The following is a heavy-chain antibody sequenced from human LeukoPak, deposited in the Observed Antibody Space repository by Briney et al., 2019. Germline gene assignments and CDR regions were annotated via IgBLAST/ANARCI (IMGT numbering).Heavy chain of an antibody. CDR3: ARAPFLVGATSGYYYMDV. D-gene: IGHD1-26*01. J-gene: IGHJ6*03. CDR2: INPNSGGT. V-gene: IGHV1-2*02. CDR1: GGTFITNA. Sequence: ASVKVSCKASGGTFITNAISWVRQAPGQGLEWMGWINPNSGGTNYAQKFQGRVTMTRDTSISTAYMELSRLRSDDTAVYYCARAPFLVGATSGYYYMDVWGKGTTVTISS.